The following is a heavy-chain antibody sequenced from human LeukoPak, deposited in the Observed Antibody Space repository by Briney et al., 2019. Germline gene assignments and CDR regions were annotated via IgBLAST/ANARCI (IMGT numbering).Heavy chain of an antibody. J-gene: IGHJ5*02. CDR1: GYTFTSNY. CDR3: ARGDIVVVVAATHWFDP. V-gene: IGHV1-46*01. CDR2: ISPSGGST. Sequence: GASVKVSCKAFGYTFTSNYMHWVRQAPGQGPEWMGVISPSGGSTTYAQKFQGRVTLTRDMSTSTDYLELSSLRSDDTAVYYCARGDIVVVVAATHWFDPWGQGTLVTVSS. D-gene: IGHD2-15*01.